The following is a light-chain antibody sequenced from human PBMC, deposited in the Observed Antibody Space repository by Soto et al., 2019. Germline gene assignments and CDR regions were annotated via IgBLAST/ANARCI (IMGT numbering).Light chain of an antibody. Sequence: QYALTQPASVSGSPGQSNHIYCTGTSSDVGCYNYVSWYQQHPGKAPKLMIYDVSNRPPGVSTRFPGSKSVNTASLTISGHQAENEADNYCSSYTSSSTLVVFGGGTKLTVL. CDR2: DVS. J-gene: IGLJ2*01. CDR3: SSYTSSSTLVV. V-gene: IGLV2-14*01. CDR1: SSDVGCYNY.